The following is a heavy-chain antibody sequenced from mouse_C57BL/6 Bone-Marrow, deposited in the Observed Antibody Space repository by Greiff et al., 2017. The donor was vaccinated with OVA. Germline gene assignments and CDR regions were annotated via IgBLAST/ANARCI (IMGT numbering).Heavy chain of an antibody. D-gene: IGHD2-3*01. Sequence: VQLKESGPGLVKPSQSLSLTCSVTGYSITSGYYWNWIRQFPGNQLEWMGYISYDGSNNYNPSLKNRISITRDTSKNQFFLKLNSVTTEDTATYYCARVGLYDGYPAWFAYWGQGTLVTVSA. CDR2: ISYDGSN. CDR3: ARVGLYDGYPAWFAY. CDR1: GYSITSGYY. J-gene: IGHJ3*01. V-gene: IGHV3-6*01.